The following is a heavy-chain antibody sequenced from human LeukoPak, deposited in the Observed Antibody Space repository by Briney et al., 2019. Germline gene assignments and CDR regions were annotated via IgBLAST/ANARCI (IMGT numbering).Heavy chain of an antibody. Sequence: PGGSLTLSWAASGFMFSGYSMNWVRQAPGKGLEWVSSIGSRSSSIYYADSVKGRFTISRDNAKNSLYLQMNSLRAGDTAVYYGARDRWELRGEFVYWGQGTLVTVSS. CDR1: GFMFSGYS. J-gene: IGHJ4*02. CDR3: ARDRWELRGEFVY. CDR2: IGSRSSSI. V-gene: IGHV3-21*01. D-gene: IGHD1-26*01.